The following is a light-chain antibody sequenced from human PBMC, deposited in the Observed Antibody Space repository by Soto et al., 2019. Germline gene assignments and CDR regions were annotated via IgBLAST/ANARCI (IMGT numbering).Light chain of an antibody. CDR2: DAS. CDR1: QSVSSY. J-gene: IGKJ1*01. Sequence: EIVLTQSPATLSLSPGDRATLSCRASQSVSSYLAWYQQKPGQAPRLLIYDASNRATGIPARFSGSGSGTDFTLTISSLEPEDFAVYYCQQRSNWPPAVAFGQGTKVDI. V-gene: IGKV3-11*01. CDR3: QQRSNWPPAVA.